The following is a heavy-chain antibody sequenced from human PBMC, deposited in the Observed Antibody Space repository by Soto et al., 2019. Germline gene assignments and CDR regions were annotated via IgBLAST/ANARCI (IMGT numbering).Heavy chain of an antibody. Sequence: ASVKVSCKASGYTFSNYGISWVRQGPGQGLEWMGWISGYNGNTHYEEKVQDRIKMTADTSTSTTYLELRSLRSDDTAVYFCARDPGFGFGYSYAFAMDVWGQGTTVTVSS. CDR3: ARDPGFGFGYSYAFAMDV. CDR2: ISGYNGNT. V-gene: IGHV1-18*01. D-gene: IGHD5-18*01. J-gene: IGHJ6*02. CDR1: GYTFSNYG.